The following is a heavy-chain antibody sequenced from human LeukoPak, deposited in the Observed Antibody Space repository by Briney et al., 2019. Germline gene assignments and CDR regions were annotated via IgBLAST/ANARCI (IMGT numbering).Heavy chain of an antibody. J-gene: IGHJ6*02. D-gene: IGHD2-2*01. Sequence: PGESLRISCKASGYSFTTYWISWVRQMPGKGLELMGTIDPSDSYTNYSPSFRGHVTLSADKSISTAYLQWTSLKASDTAMYYCARHCSSTSCYLDVWGQGTTVTVSS. V-gene: IGHV5-10-1*01. CDR3: ARHCSSTSCYLDV. CDR2: IDPSDSYT. CDR1: GYSFTTYW.